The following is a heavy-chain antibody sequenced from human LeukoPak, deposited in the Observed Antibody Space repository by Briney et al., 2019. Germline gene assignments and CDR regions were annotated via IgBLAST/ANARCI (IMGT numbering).Heavy chain of an antibody. D-gene: IGHD4/OR15-4a*01. CDR3: AKGLYTSWFDP. J-gene: IGHJ5*02. CDR1: GFTFSSYA. CDR2: IRYDGISK. Sequence: GGSLRLSCAASGFTFSSYAIHWVRQAPGKGLEWVAFIRYDGISKYYADSVKGRFTISRDNSKSTVYLQTNSLRSEDTAVYYCAKGLYTSWFDPWGQGTLVTVSS. V-gene: IGHV3-30*02.